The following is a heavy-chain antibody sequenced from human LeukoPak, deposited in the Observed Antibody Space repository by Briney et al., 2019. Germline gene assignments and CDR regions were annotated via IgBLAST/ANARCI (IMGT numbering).Heavy chain of an antibody. CDR2: INSDGCST. V-gene: IGHV3-74*01. CDR1: GFTFSSYW. D-gene: IGHD5-18*01. J-gene: IGHJ6*02. CDR3: ARDLLAGARIGIQLWVNHYYYYGMDV. Sequence: PGGSLRLSCAASGFTFSSYWMHWVRQAPGKGLVWVSRINSDGCSTSYADSVKGRFTISRDNAENTLYLQMNSLRAEDTAVYYCARDLLAGARIGIQLWVNHYYYYGMDVWGQGTTVTVS.